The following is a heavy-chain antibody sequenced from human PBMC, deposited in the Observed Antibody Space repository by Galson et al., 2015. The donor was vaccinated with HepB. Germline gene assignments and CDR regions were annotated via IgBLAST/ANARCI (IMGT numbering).Heavy chain of an antibody. CDR1: GFTFSSYS. CDR2: ISSSTTI. V-gene: IGHV3-48*04. CDR3: ARDLTGYSSTWRRYWFFDL. Sequence: SLRLSCAASGFTFSSYSMNWVRQAPGKGLEWVSFISSSTTIKYADSAAGRFTISRDDAKNSLYLQMNSLRAEDTAVYYCARDLTGYSSTWRRYWFFDLWGRGTLVTVSS. J-gene: IGHJ2*01. D-gene: IGHD6-13*01.